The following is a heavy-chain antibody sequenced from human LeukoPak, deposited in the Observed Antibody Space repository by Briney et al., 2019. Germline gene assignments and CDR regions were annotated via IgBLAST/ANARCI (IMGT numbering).Heavy chain of an antibody. CDR3: ARGLPGRVHDNSKRGLFDP. CDR2: INPSGGST. J-gene: IGHJ5*02. D-gene: IGHD3-22*01. Sequence: ASVKVSCKASGYTFTSYYMHSVRQAPGQGLEWLGIINPSGGSTSYAQKFQGRITMTRDTSTTTVYMDLSSLRSEDTAMYYCARGLPGRVHDNSKRGLFDPWGQGTLVTVSS. V-gene: IGHV1-46*01. CDR1: GYTFTSYY.